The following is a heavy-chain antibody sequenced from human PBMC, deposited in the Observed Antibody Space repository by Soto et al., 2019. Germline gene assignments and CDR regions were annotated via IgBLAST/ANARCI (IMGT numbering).Heavy chain of an antibody. Sequence: GGSLRLSCSASGFTFSSYAMHWVRQAPGKGLEYVSAISSNGGSTYYADSVKGRFTISRDNSKNTLYLQMSSLRAEDTAVYYCVKPKSIAARSTFDYWGQGTLVTVSS. CDR3: VKPKSIAARSTFDY. J-gene: IGHJ4*02. V-gene: IGHV3-64D*08. CDR2: ISSNGGST. D-gene: IGHD6-6*01. CDR1: GFTFSSYA.